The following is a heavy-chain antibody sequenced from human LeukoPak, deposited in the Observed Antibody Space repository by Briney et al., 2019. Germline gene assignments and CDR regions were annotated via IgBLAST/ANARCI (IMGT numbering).Heavy chain of an antibody. CDR1: GGSISSGGYY. Sequence: PSQTLSLTCTVSGGSISSGGYYWSWIRQHPGKGLEWIGYIYYGGSTYYNPSLKSRVTISVDTSKNQFSLKLSSVTAADTAVYYCAGSVRFLEWLLHDYWGQGTLVTVSS. CDR2: IYYGGST. CDR3: AGSVRFLEWLLHDY. V-gene: IGHV4-31*03. J-gene: IGHJ4*02. D-gene: IGHD3-3*01.